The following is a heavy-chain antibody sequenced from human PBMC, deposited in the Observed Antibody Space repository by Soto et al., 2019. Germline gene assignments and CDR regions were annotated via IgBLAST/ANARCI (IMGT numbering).Heavy chain of an antibody. D-gene: IGHD6-13*01. J-gene: IGHJ5*02. CDR2: INSGSTSI. V-gene: IGHV3-48*02. CDR1: EFLFRTYT. Sequence: GGSLAVSCGAAEFLFRTYTMKLVRQAPGKGLEWISFINSGSTSIYYADSVRGRFTISRDNAANSLFLQMNSLRDEDTAVYYCARLYSTSTVSRWFDPWGQGTLVTVSS. CDR3: ARLYSTSTVSRWFDP.